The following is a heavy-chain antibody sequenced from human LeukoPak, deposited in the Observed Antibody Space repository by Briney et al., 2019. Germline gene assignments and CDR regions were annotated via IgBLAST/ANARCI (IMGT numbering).Heavy chain of an antibody. D-gene: IGHD2-2*01. Sequence: SETLSLTCTVSGGSIRSYSLSWIRQPAGKGLEWIGRIYTSGSTNYNPSLKSRVTISVEKSKNQFSLKLRSVTAADTAVYYCARDYAPLGDWFDPWGQGTLVTVSS. CDR3: ARDYAPLGDWFDP. V-gene: IGHV4-4*07. J-gene: IGHJ5*02. CDR1: GGSIRSYS. CDR2: IYTSGST.